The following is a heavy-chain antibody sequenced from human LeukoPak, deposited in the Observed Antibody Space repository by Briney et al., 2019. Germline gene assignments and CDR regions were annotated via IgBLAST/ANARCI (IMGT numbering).Heavy chain of an antibody. CDR3: AKEGFFLDY. CDR1: GFTFSDYY. J-gene: IGHJ4*02. Sequence: GGSLRLSCAASGFTFSDYYMSWIRQTPRKGLEWLAYISSSGSSIDYADSVKGRCTVSRDNGKNSLFLQMNSLRAEDTAVYYCAKEGFFLDYWGQGTLVTVSS. CDR2: ISSSGSSI. V-gene: IGHV3-11*04. D-gene: IGHD3-3*01.